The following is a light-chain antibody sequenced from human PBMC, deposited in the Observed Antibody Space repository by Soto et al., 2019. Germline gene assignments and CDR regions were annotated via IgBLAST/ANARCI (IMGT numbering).Light chain of an antibody. CDR3: MQALQTPRT. CDR1: QSLLHSNGYNY. V-gene: IGKV2-28*01. J-gene: IGKJ3*01. CDR2: LGS. Sequence: DIVMTQSPLSLPVTPVEPASISCRSSQSLLHSNGYNYLDWYLQKPGQSPQLLIYLGSNRASRVPDRFSGSGSGTDFTLKISRVEAEDVGVYYCMQALQTPRTFGPGTKVDIK.